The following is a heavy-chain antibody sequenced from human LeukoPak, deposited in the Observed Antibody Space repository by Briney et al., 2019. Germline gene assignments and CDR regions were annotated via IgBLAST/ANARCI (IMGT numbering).Heavy chain of an antibody. CDR1: GYTFTSYY. Sequence: ASVKVSCKASGYTFTSYYMHWVRQAPGQGLEWMGIINPSGGSTSYAQKFQGRVTMTRDTSTSTVYMELSSLRSEDTAVYYCAIRIAAAGTTNWFDPWGQGTLVTVSS. CDR2: INPSGGST. V-gene: IGHV1-46*01. CDR3: AIRIAAAGTTNWFDP. J-gene: IGHJ5*02. D-gene: IGHD6-13*01.